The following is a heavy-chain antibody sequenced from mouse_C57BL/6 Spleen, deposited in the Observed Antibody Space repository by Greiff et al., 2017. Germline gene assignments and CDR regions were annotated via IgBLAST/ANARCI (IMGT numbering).Heavy chain of an antibody. J-gene: IGHJ2*01. CDR2: IYPGSGNT. V-gene: IGHV1-76*01. CDR1: GYTFTDYY. Sequence: QVQLQQSGAELVRPGASVKLSCTASGYTFTDYYINWVKQRPGQGLEWIARIYPGSGNTYYNEKFKGKATLTAEKSSSTAYMQLSSLTSEDSAVYFCARGRTGTPYFDYWGQGTTLTVSS. D-gene: IGHD4-1*01. CDR3: ARGRTGTPYFDY.